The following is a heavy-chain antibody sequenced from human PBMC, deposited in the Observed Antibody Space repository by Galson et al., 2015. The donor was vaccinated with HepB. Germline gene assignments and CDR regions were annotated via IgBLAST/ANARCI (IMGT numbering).Heavy chain of an antibody. D-gene: IGHD3-10*01. CDR2: IIPILGIA. CDR1: GGTFSSYA. CDR3: ARGFGESKFDY. Sequence: SVKVSCKASGGTFSSYAISWVRQAPGQGLEWMGRIIPILGIANYAQKFQGRVTITADKSTSTAYMELSSLRSEDTAVYYCARGFGESKFDYWGQGTLVTVSS. J-gene: IGHJ4*02. V-gene: IGHV1-69*04.